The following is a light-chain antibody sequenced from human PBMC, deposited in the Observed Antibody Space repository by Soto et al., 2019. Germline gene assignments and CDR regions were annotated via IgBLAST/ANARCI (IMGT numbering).Light chain of an antibody. Sequence: QSALTQPPSASGSPGQSVTISCTGTSSDIGGYNYVSWYQQHPGKAPKLIIYEVSKRPSGVPDRFSGSKSGNTASLTVSGLQAEDEADYYCSSYAGSSWVFGGGTKLTVL. CDR2: EVS. CDR3: SSYAGSSWV. V-gene: IGLV2-8*01. CDR1: SSDIGGYNY. J-gene: IGLJ3*02.